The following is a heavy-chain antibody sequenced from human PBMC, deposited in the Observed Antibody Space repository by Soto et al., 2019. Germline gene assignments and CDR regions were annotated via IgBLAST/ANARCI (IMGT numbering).Heavy chain of an antibody. D-gene: IGHD2-2*01. CDR3: TRAGDKCSNSRCDILYY. CDR2: INTGDGNT. J-gene: IGHJ4*02. Sequence: QIQLVQSGAEVKKPGASVQVSCKASGYTSRSYAMHWVRQSPGQRPEWMGWINTGDGNTKYTQNFQGRATITRETSTRTAYTELNRGEYDETVVKYSTRAGDKCSNSRCDILYYWCLGTQVPVPS. CDR1: GYTSRSYA. V-gene: IGHV1-3*04.